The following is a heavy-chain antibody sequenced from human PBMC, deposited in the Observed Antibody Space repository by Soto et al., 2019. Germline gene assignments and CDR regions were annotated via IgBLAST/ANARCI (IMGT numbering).Heavy chain of an antibody. V-gene: IGHV1-8*01. CDR2: MNPNNGNT. CDR3: TRGRGIAARPRPTVPYYYFGMDA. D-gene: IGHD6-6*01. Sequence: QVHLGQSGAEVKNPGAAVKVSCKASGYTFTSYDINWVRQATGQGLEWIGWMNPNNGNTGDAQKFQVRVTITRNTSISTAYIELRSLRYEETAVYYCTRGRGIAARPRPTVPYYYFGMDAWGQGNTVTDSS. J-gene: IGHJ6*02. CDR1: GYTFTSYD.